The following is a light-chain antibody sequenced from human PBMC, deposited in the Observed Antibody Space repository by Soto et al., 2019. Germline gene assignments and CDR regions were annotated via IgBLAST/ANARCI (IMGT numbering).Light chain of an antibody. Sequence: IQMTQSPSTLSASVGDRVTITCRASQGIGSYLAWYQQKPGKAPKFLICLASTLQSGVPSRFSGSGSGTEFNLTITNLQPEDFATYYCQQLNSYPRTFGQGTKVDIK. J-gene: IGKJ1*01. V-gene: IGKV1-9*01. CDR1: QGIGSY. CDR3: QQLNSYPRT. CDR2: LAS.